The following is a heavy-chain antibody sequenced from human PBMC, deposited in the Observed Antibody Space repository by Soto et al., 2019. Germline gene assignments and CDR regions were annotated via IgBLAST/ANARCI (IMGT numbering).Heavy chain of an antibody. CDR3: ARRSFWSGYYQYHDYGMDV. J-gene: IGHJ6*02. CDR2: IYYSGST. Sequence: SETLSLTCTVSGGTISISSYYLGWIRQPPGKGLEWIGSIYYSGSTYYNPSLKSRVTISVDTSKNQFSLKLSSVTAADKAVYYCARRSFWSGYYQYHDYGMDVWGQGTTVTF. CDR1: GGTISISSYY. D-gene: IGHD3-3*01. V-gene: IGHV4-39*01.